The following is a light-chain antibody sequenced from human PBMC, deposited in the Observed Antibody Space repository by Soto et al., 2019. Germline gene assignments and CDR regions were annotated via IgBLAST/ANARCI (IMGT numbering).Light chain of an antibody. CDR3: SSFTTSNTWV. Sequence: QSALTQPASVSGSPGQSITIFCTGTSSDVGGYNRVSWSQQHPGKVPKLIIFEVSNRPSGVSNRFSGSKSGSTASLTISGLQPEDEADYYCSSFTTSNTWVFGGGTKLTVL. V-gene: IGLV2-14*01. CDR2: EVS. CDR1: SSDVGGYNR. J-gene: IGLJ3*02.